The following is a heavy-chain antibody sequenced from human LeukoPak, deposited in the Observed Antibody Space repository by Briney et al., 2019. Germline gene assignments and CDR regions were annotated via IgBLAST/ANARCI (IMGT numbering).Heavy chain of an antibody. CDR1: GGSISSGDYY. CDR2: IYYSGST. V-gene: IGHV4-30-4*01. J-gene: IGHJ4*02. D-gene: IGHD5-18*01. CDR3: ARAKGIQLWAYFDY. Sequence: SETLFLTCTVSGGSISSGDYYWSWIRQPPGKGLEWIGYIYYSGSTYYNPSLKSRVTISVVTSKNQFSLKLSSVTAADTAVYYCARAKGIQLWAYFDYWGQGTLVTVSS.